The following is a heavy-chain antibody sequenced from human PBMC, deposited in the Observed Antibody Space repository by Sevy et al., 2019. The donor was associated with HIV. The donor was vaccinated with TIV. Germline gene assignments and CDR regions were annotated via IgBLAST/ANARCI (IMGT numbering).Heavy chain of an antibody. CDR3: ARDRFIFGSGAPDS. V-gene: IGHV1-2*02. CDR1: GFSFTAYF. D-gene: IGHD2-15*01. CDR2: INPNSGGP. Sequence: ASVKVSCEASGFSFTAYFIHGVRQAPGQGRAWMGWINPNSGGPNYAQKFQGRVTLTSDASIRAAYMELTSLTSDDTAVYYCARDRFIFGSGAPDSWGQGTLVTVSS. J-gene: IGHJ4*02.